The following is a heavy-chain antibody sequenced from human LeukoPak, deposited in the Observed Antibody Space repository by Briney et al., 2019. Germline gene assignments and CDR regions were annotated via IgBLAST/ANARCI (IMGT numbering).Heavy chain of an antibody. V-gene: IGHV3-21*01. J-gene: IGHJ4*02. CDR2: ISSSSSYI. CDR1: GFTFSSYT. Sequence: GGSLRLSCAASGFTFSSYTMNWVRQAPGKGLEWVSSISSSSSYIYYADSVKGRFTISRDNAKKSLFLQMNSLRAEDTAVCYCARATTYDILTGYSDYWGQGTLVTVSS. CDR3: ARATTYDILTGYSDY. D-gene: IGHD3-9*01.